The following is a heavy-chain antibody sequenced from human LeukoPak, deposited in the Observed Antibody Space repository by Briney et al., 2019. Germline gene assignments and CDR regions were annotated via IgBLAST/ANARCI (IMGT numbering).Heavy chain of an antibody. Sequence: PGRSLRLSCAASGFAFSSYGMHWVRQAPGKGLEWVAVISYDGSYKYYADSVKGRFTISRDNSKNTLYLQMNSLRAEDTAVYYCAKVGDYGDYALDYWSQGTLVTVSS. D-gene: IGHD4-17*01. CDR2: ISYDGSYK. V-gene: IGHV3-30*18. CDR3: AKVGDYGDYALDY. CDR1: GFAFSSYG. J-gene: IGHJ4*02.